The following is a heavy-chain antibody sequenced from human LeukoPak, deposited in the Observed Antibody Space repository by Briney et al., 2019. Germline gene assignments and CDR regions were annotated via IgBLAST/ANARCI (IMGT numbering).Heavy chain of an antibody. J-gene: IGHJ4*02. CDR3: ARDPLGTRPGFDY. D-gene: IGHD1-1*01. CDR2: ISYDGSNK. V-gene: IGHV3-30*04. CDR1: GFTISSYA. Sequence: GGSLRLSCSVSGFTISSYAMHWVRQAPGKGLEWVAVISYDGSNKYYADSVKGRFTISRDNSKNTLYLQMNSLRAEDTAVYYCARDPLGTRPGFDYWGQGTLVTVSS.